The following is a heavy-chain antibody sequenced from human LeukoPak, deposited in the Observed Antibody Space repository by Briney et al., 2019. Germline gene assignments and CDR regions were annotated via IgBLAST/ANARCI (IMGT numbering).Heavy chain of an antibody. CDR2: IYHSEST. V-gene: IGHV4-30-2*01. D-gene: IGHD1-14*01. CDR3: ASRNMPSNRRSAFDI. J-gene: IGHJ3*02. CDR1: GGSISSGGYS. Sequence: SQTLSLTCAVSGGSISSGGYSWSCIRQPPGKGLEWIGYIYHSESTYYNPSLKSRVTISVDRSKNQFSLKLSSVTASDTAVYYCASRNMPSNRRSAFDIWGQGTMVTVSS.